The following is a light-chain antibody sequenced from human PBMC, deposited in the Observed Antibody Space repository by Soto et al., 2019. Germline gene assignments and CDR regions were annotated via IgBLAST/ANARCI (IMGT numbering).Light chain of an antibody. CDR1: SSDVGGYNY. CDR3: SSYTSSSTPFL. V-gene: IGLV2-14*01. Sequence: QSALTQPASVSGSPGQSITISCTGTSSDVGGYNYVSWYQQHPGKAPKLMIYDVSNRPSGVSNRFSGSKSGNTASLTISGPQAEDEADYYCSSYTSSSTPFLFGTGTKVTVL. CDR2: DVS. J-gene: IGLJ1*01.